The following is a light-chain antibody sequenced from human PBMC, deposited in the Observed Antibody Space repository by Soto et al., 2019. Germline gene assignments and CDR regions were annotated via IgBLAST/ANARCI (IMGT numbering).Light chain of an antibody. CDR2: GAS. J-gene: IGKJ1*01. CDR3: QHYGSSLWT. V-gene: IGKV3-20*01. Sequence: EIVLTQSPGTLSLSPGERATLSCRASQSVSSSYLAWYQQTPGQAPRLLIYGASSRATGIPDRFSGSGSGTDFTLTISRLEPEDFAVYYCQHYGSSLWTFGQGTKMEIK. CDR1: QSVSSSY.